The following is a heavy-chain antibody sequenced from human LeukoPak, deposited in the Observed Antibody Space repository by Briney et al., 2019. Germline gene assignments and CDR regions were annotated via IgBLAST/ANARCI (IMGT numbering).Heavy chain of an antibody. Sequence: SETLSLTCTVSGGSISSYYWSWIRQPAGKGLEWIGRIYTSGSTYYNPSLKSRVTISVDTSKNQFSLKLSSVTAADTAVYFCARGPYCGGDCYFAYWGQGTLVTVSS. CDR3: ARGPYCGGDCYFAY. V-gene: IGHV4-4*07. CDR1: GGSISSYY. J-gene: IGHJ4*02. CDR2: IYTSGST. D-gene: IGHD2-21*02.